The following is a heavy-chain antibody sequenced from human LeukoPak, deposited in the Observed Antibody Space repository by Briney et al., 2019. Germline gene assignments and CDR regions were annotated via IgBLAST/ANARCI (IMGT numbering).Heavy chain of an antibody. Sequence: PGGSLRLSCAASGFSVGSNYMSWVRQAPGKGLEWTSLIYSGGGTKYADSVKGRFTISRDSSKNTLFLQMNSLRAEDTAVYYCARGPIVGVTGDYWGQGTLVTVSS. D-gene: IGHD1-26*01. V-gene: IGHV3-66*01. J-gene: IGHJ4*02. CDR2: IYSGGGT. CDR1: GFSVGSNY. CDR3: ARGPIVGVTGDY.